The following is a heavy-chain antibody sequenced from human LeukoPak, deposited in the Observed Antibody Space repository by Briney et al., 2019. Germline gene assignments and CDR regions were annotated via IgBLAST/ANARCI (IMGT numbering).Heavy chain of an antibody. D-gene: IGHD3-3*01. CDR2: ISGSGGST. Sequence: GGSLRLSCAASGFTFSSYAMSWVRQAPGKGLEWVSAISGSGGSTYYADSVKGRFTISRDNSKNTLYLQMNSLRAEDTAVYYCTSYDFWSGYYTYWGQGTLVTVSS. V-gene: IGHV3-23*01. CDR1: GFTFSSYA. J-gene: IGHJ4*02. CDR3: TSYDFWSGYYTY.